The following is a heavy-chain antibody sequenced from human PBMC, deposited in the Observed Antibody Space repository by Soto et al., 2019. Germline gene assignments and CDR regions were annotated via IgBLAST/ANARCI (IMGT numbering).Heavy chain of an antibody. V-gene: IGHV1-69*13. CDR1: GGTFSSYA. CDR2: IIPIFGTA. D-gene: IGHD3-3*01. Sequence: ASVKVSCKASGGTFSSYAISWVRQAPGQGLEWMGGIIPIFGTANYAQKFQGRVTITADESTSTAYMELSSLRSEDTAVYYCARSSYYDFWSGLDAFDIWGQGTMVTVSS. CDR3: ARSSYYDFWSGLDAFDI. J-gene: IGHJ3*02.